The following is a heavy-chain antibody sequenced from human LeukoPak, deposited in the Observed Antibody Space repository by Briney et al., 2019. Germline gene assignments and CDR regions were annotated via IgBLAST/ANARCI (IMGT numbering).Heavy chain of an antibody. CDR3: ASGRLGYSYSPLDY. Sequence: SETLSFTCAVYGGSFSGYYWSWIRQPPGKGLEWIGEINHSGSTNYNPSLKSRVTISVDTSKNQFSLKLSSVTAADTAVYCCASGRLGYSYSPLDYWGQGTLVTVSS. CDR1: GGSFSGYY. CDR2: INHSGST. D-gene: IGHD5-18*01. V-gene: IGHV4-34*01. J-gene: IGHJ4*02.